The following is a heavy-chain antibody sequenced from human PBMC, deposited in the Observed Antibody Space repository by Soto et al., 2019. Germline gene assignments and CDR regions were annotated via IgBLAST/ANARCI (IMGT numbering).Heavy chain of an antibody. V-gene: IGHV1-3*01. CDR2: INAGNGNT. D-gene: IGHD2-2*01. CDR3: ASAVVLPAAMAHDAFDI. J-gene: IGHJ3*02. Sequence: QVQLVQSGAEVKKPGASVKVSCKASGYTFTSYAMHWVRQDPGQRLEWMGWINAGNGNTKYSQKFQGRVTITRDTSASTAYMELSSLRSEDTAVYYCASAVVLPAAMAHDAFDIWGQGTMVTVSP. CDR1: GYTFTSYA.